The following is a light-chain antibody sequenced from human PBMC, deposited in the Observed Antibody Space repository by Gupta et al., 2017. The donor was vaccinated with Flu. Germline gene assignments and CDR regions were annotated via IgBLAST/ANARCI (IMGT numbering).Light chain of an antibody. Sequence: SLLTQPPPVSEAPRQRVTISCFGSSSNIGSNAVNWYQHLPGKAPKLLIYYDDLLPSGVSDRFSGSKSGTSASLAISGLQSEDEADYYCATWDDTLNAVLFGGGTKLTVL. CDR3: ATWDDTLNAVL. J-gene: IGLJ2*01. CDR1: SSNIGSNA. CDR2: YDD. V-gene: IGLV1-36*01.